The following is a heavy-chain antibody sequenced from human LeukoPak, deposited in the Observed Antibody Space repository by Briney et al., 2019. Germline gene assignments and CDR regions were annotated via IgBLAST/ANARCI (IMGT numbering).Heavy chain of an antibody. J-gene: IGHJ4*02. CDR2: ISSSSSYT. D-gene: IGHD3-16*01. CDR1: GFTFSDYY. V-gene: IGHV3-11*06. CDR3: ARLIIVATNFDY. Sequence: PVGSLRLSCAASGFTFSDYYMSWIRQAPGQGLEWVSCISSSSSYTNYADSVKGRFTISRDNAKNSLYLQMNSLRAEDTAVYYCARLIIVATNFDYWGQGTLVTVSS.